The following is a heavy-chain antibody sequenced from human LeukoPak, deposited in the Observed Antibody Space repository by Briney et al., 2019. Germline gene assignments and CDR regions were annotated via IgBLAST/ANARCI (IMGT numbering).Heavy chain of an antibody. CDR3: AREGYCSGGSCHYYYYYYMDV. CDR2: INWNGGST. Sequence: GSLRLSCAASGFTFDDYGMSWVRQAPGKGLEWVSGINWNGGSTGYADSVKGRFTISRDNAKNSLYLQMNSLRAEDTALYYCAREGYCSGGSCHYYYYYYMDVWGKGTTVTVSS. J-gene: IGHJ6*03. D-gene: IGHD2-15*01. V-gene: IGHV3-20*04. CDR1: GFTFDDYG.